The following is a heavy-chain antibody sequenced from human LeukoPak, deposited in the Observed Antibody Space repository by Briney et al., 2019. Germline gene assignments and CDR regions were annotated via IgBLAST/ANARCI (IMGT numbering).Heavy chain of an antibody. CDR3: GRHAYGGSPPLS. J-gene: IGHJ4*02. Sequence: GGSLRLSCAASGFTFDDYAMHWVRQAPGKGLEWVSGISWNSGSIGYADSVKGRFTISRDNAKNTVYLQMNNLRAEDTALYYCGRHAYGGSPPLSWGQGALVTVSS. CDR1: GFTFDDYA. CDR2: ISWNSGSI. D-gene: IGHD3-10*01. V-gene: IGHV3-9*01.